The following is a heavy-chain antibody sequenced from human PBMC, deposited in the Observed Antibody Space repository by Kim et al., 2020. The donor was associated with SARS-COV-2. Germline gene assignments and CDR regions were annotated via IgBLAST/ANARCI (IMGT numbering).Heavy chain of an antibody. Sequence: ADAVKGRFTITRDNAKNSLYLQMNSLRAEDTALYYCGKVGGFSTLEYFDYWGQGTLVTVSS. V-gene: IGHV3-9*01. CDR3: GKVGGFSTLEYFDY. D-gene: IGHD2-2*01. J-gene: IGHJ4*02.